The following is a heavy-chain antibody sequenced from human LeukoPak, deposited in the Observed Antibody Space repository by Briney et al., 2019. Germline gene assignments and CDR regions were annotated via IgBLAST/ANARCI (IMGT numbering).Heavy chain of an antibody. V-gene: IGHV4-4*07. D-gene: IGHD6-13*01. CDR3: ARDTPIAAAGSYYFDY. Sequence: PSETLSLTCTVSGGSISSYYWSWIRQPAGKGLEWIGRIYTSGSTNYKPSLKSRVTMSVDTSKNQFSLKLSSVTAADTAVYYCARDTPIAAAGSYYFDYWGQGTLVAVSS. J-gene: IGHJ4*02. CDR2: IYTSGST. CDR1: GGSISSYY.